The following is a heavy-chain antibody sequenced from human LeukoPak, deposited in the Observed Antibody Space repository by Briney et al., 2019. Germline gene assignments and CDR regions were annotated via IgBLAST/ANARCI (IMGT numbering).Heavy chain of an antibody. V-gene: IGHV1-18*01. Sequence: GASVKVSCKASGYTFTSYGISWVRQAPGQGLEWMGWVSAYNGNTNYAQKLQGRVTMTTDTSTSTAYMELRSLRSDDTAVYYCARERGDCSSTSCYFDPWGQGTLVTVSS. D-gene: IGHD2-2*01. CDR2: VSAYNGNT. CDR1: GYTFTSYG. J-gene: IGHJ5*02. CDR3: ARERGDCSSTSCYFDP.